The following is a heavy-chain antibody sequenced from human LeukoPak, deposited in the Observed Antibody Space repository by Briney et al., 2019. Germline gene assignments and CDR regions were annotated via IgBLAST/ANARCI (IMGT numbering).Heavy chain of an antibody. CDR1: GGSISSYY. CDR3: ARVYPMRGPFDS. J-gene: IGHJ4*02. D-gene: IGHD3-22*01. Sequence: PSETLSLTCTVSGGSISSYYWSWIRQPPGKGPEWIGYIYYSGSTNYNPSLKSRVTISVDTSKNLFSLKLTSVTAADTAMYYCARVYPMRGPFDSWGQGTLVTVSS. V-gene: IGHV4-59*08. CDR2: IYYSGST.